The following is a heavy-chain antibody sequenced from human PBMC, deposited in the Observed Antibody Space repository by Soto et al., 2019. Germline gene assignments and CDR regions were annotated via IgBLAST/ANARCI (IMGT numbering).Heavy chain of an antibody. CDR2: IDPSDSYT. Sequence: GESLKISCKGSGYSFTSYWINWVRQMPGKGLEWMGRIDPSDSYTNYSPSFQGHVTMSAGKPISTAYLQWSSLKASDTAMYYCARLIPYSSDYGMDVWGQGTTVTVSS. V-gene: IGHV5-10-1*01. CDR3: ARLIPYSSDYGMDV. CDR1: GYSFTSYW. J-gene: IGHJ6*02. D-gene: IGHD6-25*01.